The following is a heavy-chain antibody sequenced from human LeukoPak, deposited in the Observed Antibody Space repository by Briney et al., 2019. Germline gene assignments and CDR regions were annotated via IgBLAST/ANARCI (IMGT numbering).Heavy chain of an antibody. Sequence: GGSLRLSCAAYGFTFRSYEMHWVRQAPGKGLDWVSYISSSGTTVYYADSVKGRFTVSRDNAKNSLYLQMNSLRAEDTAVYYCARSIKGDSDHWGQGTLVTVSS. CDR1: GFTFRSYE. CDR2: ISSSGTTV. V-gene: IGHV3-48*03. D-gene: IGHD3-10*01. J-gene: IGHJ4*02. CDR3: ARSIKGDSDH.